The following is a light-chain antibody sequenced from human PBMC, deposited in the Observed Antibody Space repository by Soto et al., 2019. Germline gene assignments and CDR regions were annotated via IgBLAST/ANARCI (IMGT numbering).Light chain of an antibody. CDR2: AVN. Sequence: QSVLTQPASVSGSPGQSITISCTGTSSDVGGYNYVSWYQQHPGKAPKLMIFAVNNRPSGVSNRFSGSKSGNTASLNISGLQAGDEADYYCSSFSSGSNRYVLGTGTKVTVL. J-gene: IGLJ1*01. CDR3: SSFSSGSNRYV. CDR1: SSDVGGYNY. V-gene: IGLV2-14*01.